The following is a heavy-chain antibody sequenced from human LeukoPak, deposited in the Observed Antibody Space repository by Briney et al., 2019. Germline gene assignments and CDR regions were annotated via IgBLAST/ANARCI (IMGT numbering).Heavy chain of an antibody. Sequence: PGGSLRLSCAASGFTFSSYNMNWVRQAPGKGLEWVSSITSSSSYIYYADSVKSRFTISRDNAEKSLYLQMNSLKAEDTAVYYCARGPARAFDSHFDNWGQGTLVTVSS. V-gene: IGHV3-21*01. D-gene: IGHD2-2*01. CDR1: GFTFSSYN. CDR2: ITSSSSYI. CDR3: ARGPARAFDSHFDN. J-gene: IGHJ4*02.